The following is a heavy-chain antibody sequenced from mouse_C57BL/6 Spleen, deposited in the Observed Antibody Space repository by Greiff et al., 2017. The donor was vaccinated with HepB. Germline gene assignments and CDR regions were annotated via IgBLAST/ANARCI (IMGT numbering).Heavy chain of an antibody. V-gene: IGHV1-26*01. CDR3: ASRYGSSLDY. CDR2: INPNNGGT. J-gene: IGHJ2*01. CDR1: GYTFTDYY. D-gene: IGHD1-1*01. Sequence: VQLQQSGPELVKPGASVKISCKASGYTFTDYYMNWVKQSHGKSLEWIGDINPNNGGTSYNQKFKGKATLTVDKSSSTAYMELRSLTSEDSAVYYCASRYGSSLDYWGQGTTLTVSS.